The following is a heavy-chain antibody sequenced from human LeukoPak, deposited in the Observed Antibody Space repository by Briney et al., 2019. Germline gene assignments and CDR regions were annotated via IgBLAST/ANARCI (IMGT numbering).Heavy chain of an antibody. D-gene: IGHD3-10*02. J-gene: IGHJ6*04. CDR3: AELGITMIGGV. Sequence: GGSLRLSCAASGFTFSNFGMHWVRQAPGKGLEWVSYISSSGSTIYYADSVKGRFTISRDNAKNSLYLQMNSLRAEDTAVYYCAELGITMIGGVWGKGTTVTISS. CDR2: ISSSGSTI. CDR1: GFTFSNFG. V-gene: IGHV3-48*04.